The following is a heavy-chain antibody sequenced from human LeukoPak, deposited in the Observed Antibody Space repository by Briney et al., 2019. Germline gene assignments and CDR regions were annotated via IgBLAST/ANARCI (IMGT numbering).Heavy chain of an antibody. CDR2: IYSGGST. V-gene: IGHV3-53*01. J-gene: IGHJ4*02. CDR1: XFXVSSNY. D-gene: IGHD3-16*02. CDR3: VSSAGIYDYVWGSYRY. Sequence: SLRLSCXASXFXVSSNYMSWVRQAPGKGLEWVSVIYSGGSTYYADSVKGRFTISRDNSKNTLYLQMNSLRAEDTAVYYCVSSAGIYDYVWGSYRYWGQGTLVTVSS.